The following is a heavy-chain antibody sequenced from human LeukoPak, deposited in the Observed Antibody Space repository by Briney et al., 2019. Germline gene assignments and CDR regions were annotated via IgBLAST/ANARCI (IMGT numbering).Heavy chain of an antibody. V-gene: IGHV3-33*01. Sequence: GGSLRLSCEASGFIFSTYGMHWVRQAPGKGLEWVAVIWYDGSNKYYADSVEGRFTISRDNSKNTLYLQMSSLRSEDTAVYYCARDLSNAFDIWGQGTMVTVSS. CDR3: ARDLSNAFDI. CDR2: IWYDGSNK. CDR1: GFIFSTYG. D-gene: IGHD3-16*02. J-gene: IGHJ3*02.